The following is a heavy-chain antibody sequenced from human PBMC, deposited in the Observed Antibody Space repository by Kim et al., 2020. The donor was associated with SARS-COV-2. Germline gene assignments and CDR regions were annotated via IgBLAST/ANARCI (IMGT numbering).Heavy chain of an antibody. Sequence: SETLSLTCTVSGGSISNYYWSWIRQPPGKGLEWIGYIYYSGSTNYNPSLKSRVTISIDTSKRQFSLKLNSVTAADTAVHYCARDGGGGAFDPWGQGTLVTVSS. CDR3: ARDGGGGAFDP. J-gene: IGHJ5*02. CDR2: IYYSGST. D-gene: IGHD2-15*01. CDR1: GGSISNYY. V-gene: IGHV4-59*13.